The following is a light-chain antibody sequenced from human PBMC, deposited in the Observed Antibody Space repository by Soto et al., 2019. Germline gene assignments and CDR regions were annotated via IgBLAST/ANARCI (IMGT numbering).Light chain of an antibody. V-gene: IGKV1-5*01. J-gene: IGKJ1*01. CDR2: GAS. CDR1: QSVSIW. Sequence: DIQVTQSPSTRSASVGDRVTCTCRASQSVSIWLAWYQQKPGKAPKLLISGASTWESGVPSRFSGSGSGTEFTLTISSLQPDDFATYYCQQYKNYLTFGQGTKVDIK. CDR3: QQYKNYLT.